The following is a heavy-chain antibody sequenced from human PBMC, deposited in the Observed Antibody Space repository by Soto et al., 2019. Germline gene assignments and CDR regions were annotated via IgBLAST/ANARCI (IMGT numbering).Heavy chain of an antibody. CDR1: GFTFSSYW. J-gene: IGHJ6*02. D-gene: IGHD4-4*01. Sequence: GGSLRLSCAASGFTFSSYWMHWVRQAPGEGLMWVSRINPDGSATSYADSVKGRFTISRDNAKNTLYLQMNSLRVEDTAVYYCARVPTTVTTPGMDVWGQGTTVTVSS. V-gene: IGHV3-74*01. CDR3: ARVPTTVTTPGMDV. CDR2: INPDGSAT.